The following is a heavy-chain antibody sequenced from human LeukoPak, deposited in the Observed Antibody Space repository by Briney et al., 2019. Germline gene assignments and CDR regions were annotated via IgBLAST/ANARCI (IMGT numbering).Heavy chain of an antibody. CDR2: IYTSGST. CDR3: ARGGYYYDSSGYHWFDP. CDR1: GGSISSYY. Sequence: SETLSLTCTVSGGSISSYYWSWIRQPAGKGLEWIGRIYTSGSTNYNPSLKSRVTMSVDTSKNQFSLKLSSVTPADRAVYYCARGGYYYDSSGYHWFDPWGQGTLVTVSS. V-gene: IGHV4-4*07. J-gene: IGHJ5*02. D-gene: IGHD3-22*01.